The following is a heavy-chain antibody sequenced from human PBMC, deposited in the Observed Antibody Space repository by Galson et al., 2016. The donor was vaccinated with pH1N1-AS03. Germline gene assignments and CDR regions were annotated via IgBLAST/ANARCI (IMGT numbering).Heavy chain of an antibody. CDR2: INPNSGGT. CDR3: ARGPQEEITDSLGLRVPLSDFGWFGP. D-gene: IGHD1-14*01. Sequence: SVKVSCKASGYTFTGYYIQWVRQAPGQGLEWMGWINPNSGGTNYAQKFHGRVTMTRDTSISTAYMELNRLRSDDTAVYYWARGPQEEITDSLGLRVPLSDFGWFGPWGEGFRVTVSP. J-gene: IGHJ5*02. CDR1: GYTFTGYY. V-gene: IGHV1-2*02.